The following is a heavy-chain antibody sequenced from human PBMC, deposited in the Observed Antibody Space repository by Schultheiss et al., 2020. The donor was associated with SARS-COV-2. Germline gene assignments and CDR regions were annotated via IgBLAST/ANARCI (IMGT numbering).Heavy chain of an antibody. V-gene: IGHV4-34*01. D-gene: IGHD1-26*01. CDR1: GGSFSGYY. CDR2: INHSGST. Sequence: SETLSLTCAVYGGSFSGYYWSWIRQPPGKGLEWIGEINHSGSTNYNPSLKSRVTISVDTSKNQFSLKLSSMTAADTAVYYCAREGGSYLADAFDIWGQGTMVTVSS. J-gene: IGHJ3*02. CDR3: AREGGSYLADAFDI.